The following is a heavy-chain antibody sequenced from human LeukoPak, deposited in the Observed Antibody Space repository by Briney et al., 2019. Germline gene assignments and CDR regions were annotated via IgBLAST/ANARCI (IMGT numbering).Heavy chain of an antibody. D-gene: IGHD3-22*01. V-gene: IGHV4-30-4*01. J-gene: IGHJ4*02. CDR1: GGSISSGEYY. CDR2: IYYSGRT. CDR3: ARESINYYDSSGYYAD. Sequence: SQTLSLTCTVSGGSISSGEYYWSWIRQPPGKGLEWIGYIYYSGRTYYNPSLKSRVTISVDTSKNQFSLKLSSVTAADTAVYYCARESINYYDSSGYYADWGQGTLVTVSS.